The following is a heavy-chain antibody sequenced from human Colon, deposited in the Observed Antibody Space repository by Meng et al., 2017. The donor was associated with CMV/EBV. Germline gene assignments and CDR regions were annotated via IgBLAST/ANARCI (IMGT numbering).Heavy chain of an antibody. CDR2: IRSKANSYAT. J-gene: IGHJ6*02. CDR1: GFTFSGSA. D-gene: IGHD6-6*01. Sequence: GGSLRPSCAAPGFTFSGSALHWVRQASGKGLEWVGRIRSKANSYATAYAGSVKGRFTISRDDSKNTAYLQVNSLKTEDTAVYYCTSDSSSSRTYYYDYGMDVWGQGTTVTVSS. CDR3: TSDSSSSRTYYYDYGMDV. V-gene: IGHV3-73*01.